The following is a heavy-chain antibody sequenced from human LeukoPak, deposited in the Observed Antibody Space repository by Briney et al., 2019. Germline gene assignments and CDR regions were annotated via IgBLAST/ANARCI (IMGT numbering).Heavy chain of an antibody. V-gene: IGHV3-7*01. CDR2: IKQDGSEK. J-gene: IGHJ6*02. Sequence: GGSLRLSCAASGFTFSSYWMSWVRQAPGKGLEWVANIKQDGSEKYYVDSVKGRFTISRDNAKNSLYLQMNSLRAEDTAVYYCARDRVGATRGYYYYHYGMDVWGQGTTVTVSS. D-gene: IGHD1-26*01. CDR1: GFTFSSYW. CDR3: ARDRVGATRGYYYYHYGMDV.